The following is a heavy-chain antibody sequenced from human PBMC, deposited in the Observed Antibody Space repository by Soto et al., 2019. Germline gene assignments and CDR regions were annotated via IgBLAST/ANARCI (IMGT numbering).Heavy chain of an antibody. D-gene: IGHD3-22*01. CDR3: AKGVRSYYFYGMDV. V-gene: IGHV3-23*01. CDR2: ISGSVGST. Sequence: EVQLLESGGDLVQPGGSLRLSCAASGFTFSSYAMTWVRQAPGKGLEWVSGISGSVGSTYYAASVKGRFTISRDNSKNTMYLQMNSLRAEYTAVYYCAKGVRSYYFYGMDVWGQGTTVTVSS. CDR1: GFTFSSYA. J-gene: IGHJ6*02.